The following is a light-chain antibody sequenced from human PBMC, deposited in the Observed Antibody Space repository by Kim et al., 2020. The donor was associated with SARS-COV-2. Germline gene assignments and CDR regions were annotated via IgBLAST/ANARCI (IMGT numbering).Light chain of an antibody. V-gene: IGKV3-15*01. CDR1: HRCNGH. Sequence: PAKTRSHSCRASHRCNGHLVLYQQQPGQAPRPLIYGASTRATGIPARFSGSGSGTEFTLTISSLQSEDFAVYYCQHYNNWPGSVTFGQGTRLEIK. J-gene: IGKJ5*01. CDR2: GAS. CDR3: QHYNNWPGSVT.